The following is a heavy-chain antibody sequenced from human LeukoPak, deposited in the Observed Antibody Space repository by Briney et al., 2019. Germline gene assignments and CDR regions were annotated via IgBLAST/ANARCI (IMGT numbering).Heavy chain of an antibody. V-gene: IGHV3-23*01. CDR1: GFTFSNYA. D-gene: IGHD2-2*02. CDR3: AKDSDTPGCFDY. CDR2: ITGSGSVT. Sequence: PGGSPRLSCAASGFTFSNYAMNWVRQAPGKGLEWVSSITGSGSVTNYADSVKGRFAISRDNPKSTVYLQMTSLRADDTAIYFCAKDSDTPGCFDYWGQGTPVTVSS. J-gene: IGHJ4*02.